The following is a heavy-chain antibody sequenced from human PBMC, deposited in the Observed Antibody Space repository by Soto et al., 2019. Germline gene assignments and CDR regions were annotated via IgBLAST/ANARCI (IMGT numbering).Heavy chain of an antibody. D-gene: IGHD3-22*01. CDR1: GFTFSSYA. V-gene: IGHV3-23*01. Sequence: GGSLRLSCAASGFTFSSYAMSWVRQAPGKGLEWVSAISGSGGSTYYAESVKGRFTISRDNSKNTLYLQMNSLRAEDTAVYYCAKDTHYYDSSGYYPVDYWGQGTLVTV. CDR2: ISGSGGST. J-gene: IGHJ4*02. CDR3: AKDTHYYDSSGYYPVDY.